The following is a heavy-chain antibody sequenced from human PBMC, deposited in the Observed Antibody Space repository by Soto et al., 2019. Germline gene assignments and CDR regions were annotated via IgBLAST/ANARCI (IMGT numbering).Heavy chain of an antibody. J-gene: IGHJ6*02. V-gene: IGHV1-18*01. CDR2: SIAYSTDT. Sequence: ASVPGSCQASGYRFETYAMTWARYAPGQGRDWMALSIAYSTDTYSAQKFQDRLTMTKDTTTGTAYIGLLSPTSAGTAVYYCARGNGAIRSALDVWGQGTRVTVS. CDR3: ARGNGAIRSALDV. CDR1: GYRFETYA. D-gene: IGHD1-26*01.